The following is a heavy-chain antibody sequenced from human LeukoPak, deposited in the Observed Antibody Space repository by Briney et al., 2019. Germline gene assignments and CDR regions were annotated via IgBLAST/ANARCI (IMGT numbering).Heavy chain of an antibody. V-gene: IGHV4-59*01. D-gene: IGHD5-18*01. Sequence: SETLSLTCTVSGGPISSYYWSWIRQPPGKGLEWIGYIYYSGSTNYNPSLKSRVTISVDTSKNQFSLKLSSVTAADTAVYYCAGGYSYGSTYYYMDVWGKGTTVTISS. CDR1: GGPISSYY. CDR3: AGGYSYGSTYYYMDV. CDR2: IYYSGST. J-gene: IGHJ6*03.